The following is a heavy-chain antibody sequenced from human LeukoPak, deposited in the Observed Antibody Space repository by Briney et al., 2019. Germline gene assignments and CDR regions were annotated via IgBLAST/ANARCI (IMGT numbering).Heavy chain of an antibody. CDR3: TRPWGSSFRNVFDI. V-gene: IGHV3-7*01. Sequence: GGSLRLSCAASGFTFSTYWMSWVRQAPGKGLEWVANIKHDGSDKYYVDSVEGRFTISRDNAKNSLYLQMNSLRAEDTAVYYCTRPWGSSFRNVFDIWDQGTMVTVSS. CDR1: GFTFSTYW. CDR2: IKHDGSDK. J-gene: IGHJ3*02. D-gene: IGHD6-6*01.